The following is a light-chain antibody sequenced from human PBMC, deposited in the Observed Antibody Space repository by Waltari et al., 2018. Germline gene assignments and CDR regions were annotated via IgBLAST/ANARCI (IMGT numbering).Light chain of an antibody. Sequence: EIVLTPSPGTLSVSPGERATLSCRASQSVGRTLAWYQQKPGQAPRLLIYGASSRATGIPDRFSGSGSGTDFSLTISRLEPEDFAVYYCQHYVRLPVTFGQGTKVEIK. J-gene: IGKJ1*01. CDR3: QHYVRLPVT. V-gene: IGKV3-20*01. CDR1: QSVGRT. CDR2: GAS.